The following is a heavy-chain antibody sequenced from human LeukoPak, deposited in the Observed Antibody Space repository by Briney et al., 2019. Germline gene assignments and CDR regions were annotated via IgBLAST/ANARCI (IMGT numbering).Heavy chain of an antibody. Sequence: PGGSLRLSCAASGFTFSSYWMSWVRQAPGKGLEWLANIKQDGSEKYYVDSVKGRFTISRDNAKNSLYLQMNSLRAEDTAVYYCAKDREGSPDAFDIWGQGTMVTVSS. CDR2: IKQDGSEK. CDR1: GFTFSSYW. CDR3: AKDREGSPDAFDI. D-gene: IGHD2-15*01. J-gene: IGHJ3*02. V-gene: IGHV3-7*03.